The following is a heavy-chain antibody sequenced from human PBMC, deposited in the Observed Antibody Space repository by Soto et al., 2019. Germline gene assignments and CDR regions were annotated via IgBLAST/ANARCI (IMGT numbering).Heavy chain of an antibody. V-gene: IGHV4-4*02. CDR2: IYHSGST. Sequence: PSETLSLTCAVSSGSISSSNWWSWVRQPPGKGLEWIGEIYHSGSTNYNPSLKSRVTISVDKSKNQFSLKLSSVTAADTAVYYCARGGFTMVRGVKAPYYYYYMDVWGKGTTVTVSS. CDR3: ARGGFTMVRGVKAPYYYYYMDV. J-gene: IGHJ6*03. CDR1: SGSISSSNW. D-gene: IGHD3-10*01.